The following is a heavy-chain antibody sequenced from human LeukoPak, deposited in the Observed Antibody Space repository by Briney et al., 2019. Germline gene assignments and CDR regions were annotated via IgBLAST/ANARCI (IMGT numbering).Heavy chain of an antibody. CDR3: ARVRVRSSGWPPAPGY. V-gene: IGHV1-46*01. Sequence: ASVKVSCKASGYTFTSYYMHWVRQAPGQGLEWMGIINPSGGSTSYAQKFQGRVTMTRDTSTSTVYMELSSLRSEDTAVYYCARVRVRSSGWPPAPGYWGQGTLVTVSS. J-gene: IGHJ4*02. CDR1: GYTFTSYY. D-gene: IGHD6-25*01. CDR2: INPSGGST.